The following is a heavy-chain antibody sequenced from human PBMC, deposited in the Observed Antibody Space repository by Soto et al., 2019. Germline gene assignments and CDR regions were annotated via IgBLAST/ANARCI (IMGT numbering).Heavy chain of an antibody. CDR3: VKEGYMRSDWYGQFDY. D-gene: IGHD6-19*01. V-gene: IGHV3-64D*06. CDR1: GFTFDDYA. CDR2: ISSYGADT. J-gene: IGHJ4*02. Sequence: GGSLRLSCAASGFTFDDYAMHWVRQAPGKGLEFVSAISSYGADTYYADSVKGRFAISRDNSKNTLYLQMSSLRAVDTALYYCVKEGYMRSDWYGQFDYWGQGTRVTVSS.